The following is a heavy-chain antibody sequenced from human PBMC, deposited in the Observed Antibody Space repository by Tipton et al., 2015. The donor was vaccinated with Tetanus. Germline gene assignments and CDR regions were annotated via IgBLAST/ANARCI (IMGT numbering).Heavy chain of an antibody. D-gene: IGHD2-21*01. CDR2: IKSNSDGGTT. CDR3: ATAVLGECDGGTCYSVY. V-gene: IGHV3-15*01. J-gene: IGHJ4*02. CDR1: GFTFKNAW. Sequence: SLRLSCAASGFTFKNAWMTWVRQAPGKGLEWVGRIKSNSDGGTTNSAAPVKDRFTISRDDSKNTLFLQRNSLKSDDTGTYYCATAVLGECDGGTCYSVYWGQGSLVPLSS.